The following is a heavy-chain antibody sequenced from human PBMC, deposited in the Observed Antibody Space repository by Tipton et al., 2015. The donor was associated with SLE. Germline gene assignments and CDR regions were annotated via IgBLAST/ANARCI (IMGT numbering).Heavy chain of an antibody. CDR2: MYYSGST. J-gene: IGHJ5*02. CDR1: GGSITSYY. CDR3: AGSPFYDFWRNS. V-gene: IGHV4-59*08. D-gene: IGHD3/OR15-3a*01. Sequence: TLSLTCTVSGGSITSYYWSWIRQPPGKGLEWIGYMYYSGSTNYNPSLKSRVTISVDTSKNQFSLKLSSVTAADTALYYCAGSPFYDFWRNSWGQGTLVSVSS.